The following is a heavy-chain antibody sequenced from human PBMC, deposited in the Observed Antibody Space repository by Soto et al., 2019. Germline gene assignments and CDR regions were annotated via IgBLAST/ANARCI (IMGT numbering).Heavy chain of an antibody. CDR2: ISGGGGTM. D-gene: IGHD1-26*01. CDR1: GFTFNKYT. J-gene: IGHJ4*02. V-gene: IGHV3-48*04. CDR3: ARDKSGSYSIDY. Sequence: EVQLVESGGGLVQSGGSLRLTCAASGFTFNKYTMNWVRQAPGKGLEWLSYISGGGGTMFYADSVKGRVTISRDNAKNSLYLQMDSLRAEDTAVYYCARDKSGSYSIDYWCQGTLVTVSS.